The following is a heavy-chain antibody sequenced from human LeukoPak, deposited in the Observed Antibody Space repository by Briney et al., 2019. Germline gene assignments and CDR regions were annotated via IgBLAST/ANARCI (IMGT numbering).Heavy chain of an antibody. CDR1: GFIFSTHW. V-gene: IGHV3-7*01. Sequence: GGSLRLSCAASGFIFSTHWMNWGRPAPGKGLEGVAIIKGDGTETLYADSVKGRFTISRDNTKSSLYLQINSLRAEDTAVYYCVGGGGWLPDFWGQGVLVTVSS. J-gene: IGHJ4*02. CDR3: VGGGGWLPDF. D-gene: IGHD6-19*01. CDR2: IKGDGTET.